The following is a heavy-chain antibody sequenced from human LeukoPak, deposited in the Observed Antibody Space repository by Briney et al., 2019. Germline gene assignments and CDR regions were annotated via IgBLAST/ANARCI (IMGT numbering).Heavy chain of an antibody. CDR2: ISYDGSNK. J-gene: IGHJ4*02. CDR3: AKDSQLWFDY. V-gene: IGHV3-30*18. D-gene: IGHD5-18*01. Sequence: GGSLRLSCAASGFTFSSYGMHWVRPDPGKGLEGVAVISYDGSNKYYADSVKGRFTISRDNSKNTLYLQINSLRTEDTAVYYCAKDSQLWFDYWGQGTLATVSS. CDR1: GFTFSSYG.